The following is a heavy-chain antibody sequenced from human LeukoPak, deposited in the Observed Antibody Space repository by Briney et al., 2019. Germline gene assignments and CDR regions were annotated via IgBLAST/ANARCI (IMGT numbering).Heavy chain of an antibody. CDR2: INNDGSGT. V-gene: IGHV3-74*01. D-gene: IGHD2/OR15-2a*01. Sequence: GGSLRLSCAAAGFTFSNHYMHWVRQAPGKELVWVSFINNDGSGTRYADFVKGRFTISRDNAKNIVYLQLNNLRAEDTAVYYCARELKYWGQGTLVTVSS. CDR1: GFTFSNHY. J-gene: IGHJ4*02. CDR3: ARELKY.